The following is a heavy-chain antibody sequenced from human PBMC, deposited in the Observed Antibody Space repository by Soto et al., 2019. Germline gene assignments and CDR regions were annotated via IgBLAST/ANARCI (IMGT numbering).Heavy chain of an antibody. CDR2: INSDGSSA. J-gene: IGHJ4*02. V-gene: IGHV3-74*01. CDR1: GFIFRNYL. Sequence: PGGSLRLSCAPSGFIFRNYLMHWVRQAPGKGLVWISRINSDGSSASYADSVKGRFTISRDNAKNALYLQMHSLRDEDTAVYYCARDGYNGFDCWGQGTLVTVSS. D-gene: IGHD5-12*01. CDR3: ARDGYNGFDC.